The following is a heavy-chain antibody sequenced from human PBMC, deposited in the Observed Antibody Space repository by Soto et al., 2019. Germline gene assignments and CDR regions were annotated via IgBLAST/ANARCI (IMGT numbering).Heavy chain of an antibody. CDR1: GFSLSTSGVG. D-gene: IGHD3-10*01. J-gene: IGHJ5*02. V-gene: IGHV2-5*02. Sequence: QITLKESGPTLVKPTQTLTLTCTFSGFSLSTSGVGVGWIRQPPGKALEWLALIYWDDDKRYSPSLKSRLTLTKDTSKNQVVLTMTNMDPVDTATYYCAHIDELLWFGELFSWGQGTLVTVSS. CDR3: AHIDELLWFGELFS. CDR2: IYWDDDK.